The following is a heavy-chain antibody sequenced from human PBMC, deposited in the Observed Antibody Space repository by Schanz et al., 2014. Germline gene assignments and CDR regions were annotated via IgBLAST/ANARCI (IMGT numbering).Heavy chain of an antibody. CDR1: TFTFSSDW. CDR2: IKEDGSVK. V-gene: IGHV3-7*02. D-gene: IGHD6-13*01. Sequence: EVQLAESGGGLVQPGGSLRLSCAASTFTFSSDWMSWVRQAPGKGLEWVANIKEDGSVKDYVDSVKGRFTISRDNAKNSLYLQMTSLRAEDTAVYYCARGLIAAAGGAFDYWGQGTLVTVSS. CDR3: ARGLIAAAGGAFDY. J-gene: IGHJ4*02.